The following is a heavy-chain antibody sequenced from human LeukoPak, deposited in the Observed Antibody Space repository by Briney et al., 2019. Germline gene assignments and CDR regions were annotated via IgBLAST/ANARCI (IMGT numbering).Heavy chain of an antibody. CDR2: ISSTSSTI. CDR1: GFTFSNAW. CDR3: ARDREGYYDILTGYYGVGAFDI. J-gene: IGHJ3*02. V-gene: IGHV3-48*02. Sequence: GGSLRLSCAASGFTFSNAWMSWVRQAPGKGLEWVSYISSTSSTIYYADSVKGRFTISRDNAKNSLYLLMNSLSDDDTAVYYCARDREGYYDILTGYYGVGAFDIWGQGTMVTVSS. D-gene: IGHD3-9*01.